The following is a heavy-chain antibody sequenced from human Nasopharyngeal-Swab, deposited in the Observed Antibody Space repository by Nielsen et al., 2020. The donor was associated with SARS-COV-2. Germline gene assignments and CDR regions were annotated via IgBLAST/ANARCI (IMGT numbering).Heavy chain of an antibody. D-gene: IGHD5-24*01. Sequence: SETLSLTCTVSGGSISSYYWSWIRQPAGKGLEWIGRIYTSGSTNYNPSLKSRVTMSVDTSKNQFSLKLSSVTAADTAVYYCAREMATIPVDFRAFDIWGQGAMVTVSS. J-gene: IGHJ3*02. CDR2: IYTSGST. CDR3: AREMATIPVDFRAFDI. CDR1: GGSISSYY. V-gene: IGHV4-4*07.